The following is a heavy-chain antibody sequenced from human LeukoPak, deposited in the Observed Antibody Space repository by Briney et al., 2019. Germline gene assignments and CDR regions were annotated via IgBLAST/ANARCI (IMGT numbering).Heavy chain of an antibody. CDR3: ARDPYRSWNYLIDF. CDR2: VNDNGRDT. V-gene: IGHV3-23*01. Sequence: GGSLRLSCAASGFTFSNYALSWVGQAPGKRLEWVSSVNDNGRDTYYADSVRGRFTISRDNSRNTLFLQMNSLKAEDTAIYFCARDPYRSWNYLIDFWGQGTLVTVSS. D-gene: IGHD1-7*01. J-gene: IGHJ4*02. CDR1: GFTFSNYA.